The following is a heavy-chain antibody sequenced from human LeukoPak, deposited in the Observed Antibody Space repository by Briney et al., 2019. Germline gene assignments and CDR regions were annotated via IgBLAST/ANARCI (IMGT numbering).Heavy chain of an antibody. CDR2: IIPILGIA. V-gene: IGHV1-69*04. CDR1: GGTFSSYA. J-gene: IGHJ4*02. CDR3: ARFRLSGGVIRGVTAYYFDY. Sequence: SVKVSCKASGGTFSSYAISWVRQAPGQGLEWMGRIIPILGIANYAQKFQGRVTITADNSTSTAYMELSSLRSEDTAVYYCARFRLSGGVIRGVTAYYFDYWGQGTLVTVSS. D-gene: IGHD3-10*01.